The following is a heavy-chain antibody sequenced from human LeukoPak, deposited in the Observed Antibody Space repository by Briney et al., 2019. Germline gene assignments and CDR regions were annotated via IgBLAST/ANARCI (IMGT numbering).Heavy chain of an antibody. V-gene: IGHV4-59*01. Sequence: SETLSLTCTVSGGSMNNYCWKWIRQLPGKGLQWIGYNCYSGGTDYNPSLKSRVTISLDTFKSQFSLKMSSVTAADTAVYYCARWQEAWSAFNIWGQGTMVTVSS. J-gene: IGHJ3*02. CDR2: NCYSGGT. CDR1: GGSMNNYC. CDR3: ARWQEAWSAFNI.